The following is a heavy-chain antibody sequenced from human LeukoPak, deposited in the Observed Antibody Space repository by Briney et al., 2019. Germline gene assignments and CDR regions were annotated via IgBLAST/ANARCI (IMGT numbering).Heavy chain of an antibody. J-gene: IGHJ4*02. V-gene: IGHV5-51*01. Sequence: GESLKISCKGSGYSFTTYWIAWVRQMPGKGLEWMGIIYPGDSDTRYSPSFQGQVSISADKSISTAYLQWSSLKASDTAMYYCARRIAAAGTSIYYFDYWGQGTLVTVSS. CDR3: ARRIAAAGTSIYYFDY. D-gene: IGHD6-13*01. CDR2: IYPGDSDT. CDR1: GYSFTTYW.